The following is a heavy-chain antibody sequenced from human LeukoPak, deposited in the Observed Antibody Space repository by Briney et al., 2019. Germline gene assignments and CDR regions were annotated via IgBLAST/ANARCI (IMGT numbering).Heavy chain of an antibody. Sequence: GGSLRLSCAPSGFTFSGYGMHWVRQAPGKGLEWAAFIRYDGSKKYYADSVKGRFTISRDDSKNTLYLQMNSLRAEDTAVYYCARDGLTMVRGGFDYWGQGTLVTVSS. CDR2: IRYDGSKK. V-gene: IGHV3-30*02. D-gene: IGHD3-10*01. J-gene: IGHJ4*02. CDR3: ARDGLTMVRGGFDY. CDR1: GFTFSGYG.